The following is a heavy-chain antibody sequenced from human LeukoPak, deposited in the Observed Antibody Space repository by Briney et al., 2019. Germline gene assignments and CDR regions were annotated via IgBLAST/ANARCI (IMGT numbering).Heavy chain of an antibody. CDR1: GGSFSGYY. Sequence: KPSETLSLTCAVYGGSFSGYYWSWIRQPPGKGLEWIGEINHSGSTNYNPSLKSRVTISVDTSKNQFSLKLSSVTAADTAVYHCTAAAGDYWGQGTLVTVSS. CDR2: INHSGST. V-gene: IGHV4-34*01. J-gene: IGHJ4*02. D-gene: IGHD6-13*01. CDR3: TAAAGDY.